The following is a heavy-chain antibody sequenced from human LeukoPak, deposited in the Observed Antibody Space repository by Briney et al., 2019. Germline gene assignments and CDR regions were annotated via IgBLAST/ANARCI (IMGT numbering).Heavy chain of an antibody. CDR2: TYYRSKWYN. CDR1: GDSVSSNSAA. CDR3: ARGDRTQLSPRFDY. Sequence: SQTLSLTCAISGDSVSSNSAAWNWIRQSPSRGLEWLGRTYYRSKWYNDYAVSVKSPITINPDTSKNQFSLQLNSVTPEDTAVYYCARGDRTQLSPRFDYWGQGTLVTVSS. D-gene: IGHD2/OR15-2a*01. J-gene: IGHJ4*02. V-gene: IGHV6-1*01.